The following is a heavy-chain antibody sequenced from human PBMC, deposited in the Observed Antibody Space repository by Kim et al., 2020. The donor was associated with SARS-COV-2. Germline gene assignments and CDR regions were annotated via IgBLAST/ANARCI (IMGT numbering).Heavy chain of an antibody. J-gene: IGHJ4*02. V-gene: IGHV4-34*01. D-gene: IGHD2-2*01. Sequence: SETLSLTCAVYGGSFSGYYWSWIRQPPGKGLEWIGEINHSGSTNYNPSLKSRVTISVDTSKNQFSLKLSSVTAADTAVYYCARRGLPTTGGYQLPESGVIDYWGQGTLVTVSS. CDR3: ARRGLPTTGGYQLPESGVIDY. CDR2: INHSGST. CDR1: GGSFSGYY.